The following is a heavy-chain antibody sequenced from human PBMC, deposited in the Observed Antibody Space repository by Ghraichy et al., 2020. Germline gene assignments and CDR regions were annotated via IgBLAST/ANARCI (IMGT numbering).Heavy chain of an antibody. J-gene: IGHJ4*02. CDR2: IAARRDTI. Sequence: GESLNISCAASGFTFSDNEMNWVRQAPGKGLEWVAYIAARRDTIYYADSVRGRFTISRAKSSVFLQMDSLRAEDTATYYCARGTFDYSREDHGGAFDYWGQGTQVTVSS. D-gene: IGHD6-13*01. CDR3: ARGTFDYSREDHGGAFDY. V-gene: IGHV3-48*03. CDR1: GFTFSDNE.